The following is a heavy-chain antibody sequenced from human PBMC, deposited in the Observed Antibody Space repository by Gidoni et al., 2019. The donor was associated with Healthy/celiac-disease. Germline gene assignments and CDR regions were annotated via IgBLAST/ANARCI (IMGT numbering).Heavy chain of an antibody. CDR1: GGSISSSSYY. V-gene: IGHV4-39*01. J-gene: IGHJ3*02. CDR3: ANGYSSSDAFDI. CDR2: IYSSGST. Sequence: QLQLQESGPGLVKPSATLSPTCTVSGGSISSSSYYWGWIRQPPGKGLEWIGSIYSSGSTYYNPSLKSRVTISVDTSKNQFSLKLSSVTAADTAVYYCANGYSSSDAFDIWGQGTMVTVSS. D-gene: IGHD6-6*01.